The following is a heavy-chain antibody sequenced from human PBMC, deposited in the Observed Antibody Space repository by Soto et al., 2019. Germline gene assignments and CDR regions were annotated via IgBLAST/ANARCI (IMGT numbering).Heavy chain of an antibody. V-gene: IGHV3-66*01. CDR1: GFTVSSNY. Sequence: PGGSLRLSCAASGFTVSSNYMSWVRQAPGKGLEWVSVIYSGGSTYYADSVKGRFTISRDNSKNTLYLQMNSLRAEDTAVYYCARDDRRYCSGGSCYVDYWGQGTLVTVSS. J-gene: IGHJ4*02. D-gene: IGHD2-15*01. CDR3: ARDDRRYCSGGSCYVDY. CDR2: IYSGGST.